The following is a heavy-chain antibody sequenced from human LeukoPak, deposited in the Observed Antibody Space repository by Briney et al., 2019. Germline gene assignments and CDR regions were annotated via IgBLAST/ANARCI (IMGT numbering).Heavy chain of an antibody. CDR2: ISAYNGNT. V-gene: IGHV1-18*01. Sequence: ASVKVSCKASGFTFTNYGFTWVRQAPGQGLEWMGWISAYNGNTKYAQKFQGRVTMTTDTSASTAYMELRSLRSDDTAVHYCARYTYFYDSSGYPHFDYWGQGTLVTVSS. J-gene: IGHJ4*02. CDR1: GFTFTNYG. D-gene: IGHD3-22*01. CDR3: ARYTYFYDSSGYPHFDY.